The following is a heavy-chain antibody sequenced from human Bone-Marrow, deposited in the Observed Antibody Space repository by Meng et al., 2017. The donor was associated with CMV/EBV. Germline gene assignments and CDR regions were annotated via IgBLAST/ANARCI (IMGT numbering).Heavy chain of an antibody. CDR3: AKVGFQLLSFDY. V-gene: IGHV3-7*03. CDR2: IKQDGSEK. J-gene: IGHJ4*02. Sequence: GESLKISCAASGFTFSSYWMSWVRQAPGKGLEWVANIKQDGSEKYYVDSVKGRFTISRDNAKNSLYLQMNSLRAEDTAVYSCAKVGFQLLSFDYWGQGTLVTVSS. D-gene: IGHD2-2*01. CDR1: GFTFSSYW.